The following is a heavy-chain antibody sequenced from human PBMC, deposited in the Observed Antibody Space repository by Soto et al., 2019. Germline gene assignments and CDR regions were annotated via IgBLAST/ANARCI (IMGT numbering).Heavy chain of an antibody. CDR1: GGSISSYY. J-gene: IGHJ4*02. D-gene: IGHD6-13*01. CDR3: ARAPSSAAGLYFDF. Sequence: KPSETLSLTCTVSGGSISSYYWSWIRQPAGKGMEWIGRIHTTDGTNYNPSLKSRVTMSIDTSNNQFSLKLNSLTAADTAVYYCARAPSSAAGLYFDFWGQGTLVTVDS. CDR2: IHTTDGT. V-gene: IGHV4-4*07.